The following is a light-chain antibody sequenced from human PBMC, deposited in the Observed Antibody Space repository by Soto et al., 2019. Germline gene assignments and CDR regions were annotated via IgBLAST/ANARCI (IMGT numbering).Light chain of an antibody. CDR1: SSDVGGFDY. V-gene: IGLV2-11*01. CDR3: CSFAGSTTYVV. Sequence: QSVLTQPRSVSGFPGQSGTISCTGSSSDVGGFDYVSWYQEYPGKAPKLMIYDVMNRPSRVPDRFSGSKSGNTDSLAISGLQAEDEADYYCCSFAGSTTYVVFGGGTQLTV. CDR2: DVM. J-gene: IGLJ2*01.